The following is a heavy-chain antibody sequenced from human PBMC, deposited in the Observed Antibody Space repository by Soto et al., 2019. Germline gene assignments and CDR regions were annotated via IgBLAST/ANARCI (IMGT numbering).Heavy chain of an antibody. J-gene: IGHJ5*02. D-gene: IGHD3-3*01. Sequence: SETLSLTCAVYGGSVNGYYWNWIRQPPGKGLEWIGEINHTGGTHYNTSLKSRVTMSVDTSKNQFSLRLSSVTAADKAIYYCATRITVFGLLIPPFDPWGQGTQVTVS. CDR3: ATRITVFGLLIPPFDP. CDR2: INHTGGT. V-gene: IGHV4-34*01. CDR1: GGSVNGYY.